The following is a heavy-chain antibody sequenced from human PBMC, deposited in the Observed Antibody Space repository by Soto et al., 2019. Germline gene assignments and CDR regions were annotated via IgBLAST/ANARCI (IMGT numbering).Heavy chain of an antibody. Sequence: EVQLVESGGGLVQPGGSLRLSCVGSGFRISNYFMSCVRQAPGKGLEWVANIKEDGSEKYYVESVKGRFTISRDNAKNSLYLQVNSLRDEATAVYYCARPRFRGMDVWGQGTTVTVPS. CDR2: IKEDGSEK. D-gene: IGHD3-10*01. J-gene: IGHJ6*02. V-gene: IGHV3-7*03. CDR3: ARPRFRGMDV. CDR1: GFRISNYF.